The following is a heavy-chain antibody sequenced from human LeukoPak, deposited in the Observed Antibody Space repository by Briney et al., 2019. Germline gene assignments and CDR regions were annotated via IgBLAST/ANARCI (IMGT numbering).Heavy chain of an antibody. CDR1: GFTFSSYA. J-gene: IGHJ4*02. Sequence: PGRSLRLSCAASGFTFSSYAMHWVRQAPGKGLEWVAVISYDGSNKYYADSVKGRFTISRDNSKNTLHLQMNSLRAEDTAVYYCARGRVRGGNYFDYWGQGTLVTVSS. CDR3: ARGRVRGGNYFDY. D-gene: IGHD3-16*01. V-gene: IGHV3-30-3*01. CDR2: ISYDGSNK.